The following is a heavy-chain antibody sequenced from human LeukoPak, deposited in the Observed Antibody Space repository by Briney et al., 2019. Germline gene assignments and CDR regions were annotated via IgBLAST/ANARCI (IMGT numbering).Heavy chain of an antibody. CDR3: ARDGYGGYDY. CDR1: GFTFSSYW. D-gene: IGHD5-12*01. J-gene: IGHJ4*02. Sequence: PGGSLRLSCAASGFTFSSYWMHWVRQAPGNGLVWVSRINSDGSSTSYADSVKGRFTISRDNAKNTLYLQMNSLRAEDTAVYYCARDGYGGYDYWGQGTLVTVSS. V-gene: IGHV3-74*01. CDR2: INSDGSST.